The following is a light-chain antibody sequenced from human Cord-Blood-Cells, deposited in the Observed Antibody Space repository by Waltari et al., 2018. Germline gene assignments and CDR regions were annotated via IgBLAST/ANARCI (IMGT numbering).Light chain of an antibody. V-gene: IGKV3-11*01. CDR1: PSISSY. Sequence: EIVLTQSPATLSXSPGERXNLSXQTSPSISSYLAWYQHKPGPAPRLLIYDASNRATGIPARFSGSGSGTDFTLTISSXEXEDFAVYYXQQRSNXPITFXXGTRLEXX. CDR3: QQRSNXPIT. CDR2: DAS. J-gene: IGKJ5*01.